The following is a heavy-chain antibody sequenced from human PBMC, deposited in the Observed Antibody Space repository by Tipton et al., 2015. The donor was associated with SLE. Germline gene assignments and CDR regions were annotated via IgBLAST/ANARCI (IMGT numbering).Heavy chain of an antibody. Sequence: TLSLTCSVSDDSIRDYYFSWIRQFPGKGLEWLGYIDHSGSTKCNPSLRSRVTISVDTSKNLFSLNLSSVTAADTAVYYCARQLGWGDPFAFDHWGQGTLVTVSS. J-gene: IGHJ4*02. CDR1: DDSIRDYY. D-gene: IGHD2-21*02. CDR3: ARQLGWGDPFAFDH. V-gene: IGHV4-59*08. CDR2: IDHSGST.